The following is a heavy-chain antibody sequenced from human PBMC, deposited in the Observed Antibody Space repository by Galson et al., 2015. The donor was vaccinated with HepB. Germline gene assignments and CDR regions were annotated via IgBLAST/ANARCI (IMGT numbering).Heavy chain of an antibody. V-gene: IGHV3-30*18. CDR1: GFTFSSYG. Sequence: SLRLSCAASGFTFSSYGMHWVRQAPGKGLEWVAVISYDGSNKYYADSVKGRFTISRDNSKNTLYLQMNSLRAEDTAVYYCAKALLVTRRAPYYDYFYGMDDWGQGTTVTVSS. D-gene: IGHD4-17*01. CDR3: AKALLVTRRAPYYDYFYGMDD. J-gene: IGHJ6*02. CDR2: ISYDGSNK.